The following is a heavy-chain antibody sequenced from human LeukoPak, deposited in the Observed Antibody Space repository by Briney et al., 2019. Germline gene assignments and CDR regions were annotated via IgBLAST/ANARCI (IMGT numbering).Heavy chain of an antibody. Sequence: SETLSLTCTVSGGSISSGDYYWSWIRQPPGKGLEWIGYIYYSGSTYYNPSLKSRVTISLDTSKNQFSLNLSSVTAADTAVYYCARTSTYYDFWSGYRDFDYWGQGTLVTVS. V-gene: IGHV4-30-4*08. D-gene: IGHD3-3*01. CDR3: ARTSTYYDFWSGYRDFDY. CDR1: GGSISSGDYY. J-gene: IGHJ4*02. CDR2: IYYSGST.